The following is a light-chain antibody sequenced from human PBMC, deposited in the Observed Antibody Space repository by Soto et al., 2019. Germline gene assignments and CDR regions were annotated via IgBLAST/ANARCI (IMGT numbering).Light chain of an antibody. CDR3: QHYNEYPLT. V-gene: IGKV1-5*03. Sequence: DIVMTQSPFTLSASVGDRVTITCRASQSISTNLAWYQQKPGKTPNLLIYKASTLQGGVPSRFSGSGFGTEFTLTVNSLQPDDFAMYFCQHYNEYPLTFGGGTKVEIK. CDR1: QSISTN. CDR2: KAS. J-gene: IGKJ4*01.